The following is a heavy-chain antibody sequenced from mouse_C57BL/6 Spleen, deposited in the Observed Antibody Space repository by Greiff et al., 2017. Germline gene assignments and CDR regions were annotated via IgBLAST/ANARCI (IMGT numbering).Heavy chain of an antibody. D-gene: IGHD1-1*01. CDR2: ISSGGDYI. V-gene: IGHV5-9-1*02. CDR3: TRVSSYYGSPYYFDY. CDR1: GFTFSSYA. J-gene: IGHJ2*01. Sequence: EVQGVESGEGLVKPGGSLKLSCAASGFTFSSYAMSWVRQTPEKRLEWVAYISSGGDYIYYADTVKGRFTISRDNARNTLYLQMSSLKSEDTAMYYCTRVSSYYGSPYYFDYWGQGTTLTVSS.